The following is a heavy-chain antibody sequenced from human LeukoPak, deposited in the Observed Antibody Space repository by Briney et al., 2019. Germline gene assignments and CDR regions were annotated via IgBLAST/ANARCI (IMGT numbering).Heavy chain of an antibody. CDR1: GFTFSSYA. CDR3: AKARVSSSGALDY. J-gene: IGHJ4*02. Sequence: GGSLRLSCAASGFTFSSYAMNWVRQAPGKGLEWVSVISGSGGSTYYTDSVKGRFTISRDNSKNTLYLQMNSLRAEDSAVYYCAKARVSSSGALDYWGQGTLVTVSS. V-gene: IGHV3-23*01. D-gene: IGHD6-13*01. CDR2: ISGSGGST.